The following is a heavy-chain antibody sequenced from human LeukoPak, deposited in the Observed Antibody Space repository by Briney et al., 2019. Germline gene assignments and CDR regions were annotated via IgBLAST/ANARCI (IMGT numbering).Heavy chain of an antibody. D-gene: IGHD2-2*01. CDR1: GGSISSSDYY. Sequence: SETLSLTCTVSGGSISSSDYYWSWIRQLPGKGLEWIGYIYYSGSTYYNPSLKSRLTMSADTAKNQFSLRLRSVTAADTAVYYCAKYTTTSRKVGFDPWGQGTLITVSS. CDR2: IYYSGST. V-gene: IGHV4-31*03. J-gene: IGHJ5*01. CDR3: AKYTTTSRKVGFDP.